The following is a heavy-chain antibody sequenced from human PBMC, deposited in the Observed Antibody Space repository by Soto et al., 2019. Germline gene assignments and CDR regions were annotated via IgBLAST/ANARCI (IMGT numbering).Heavy chain of an antibody. J-gene: IGHJ6*02. D-gene: IGHD5-12*01. V-gene: IGHV3-23*01. CDR3: AKSPGGLDGYNSASYGMDV. Sequence: EVHLLESGGDLVQPGGSLRLSCTASGLTFSTYAMSWVRQAPGKGLEWVSAIGGSGTGGRTYYADSVKGRFTISRDNSKNTVYLQMSSLRSDDTAVYYCAKSPGGLDGYNSASYGMDVWGQGTTVTVSS. CDR2: IGGSGTGGRT. CDR1: GLTFSTYA.